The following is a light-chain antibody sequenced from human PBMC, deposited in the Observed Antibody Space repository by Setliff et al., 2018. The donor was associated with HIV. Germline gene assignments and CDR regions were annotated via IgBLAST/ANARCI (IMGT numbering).Light chain of an antibody. CDR2: GNT. J-gene: IGLJ1*01. V-gene: IGLV1-44*01. CDR1: SSNIGSNS. CDR3: QSYGTSPFGYV. Sequence: QSVLTQPPSASGTPGQRVPISCSGSSSNIGSNSVSWYQQLPGTAPKLLIYGNTNRASGVPDRFSGSKSGSSASLAITGLRVEDEADYYCQSYGTSPFGYVFGTGTKVTVL.